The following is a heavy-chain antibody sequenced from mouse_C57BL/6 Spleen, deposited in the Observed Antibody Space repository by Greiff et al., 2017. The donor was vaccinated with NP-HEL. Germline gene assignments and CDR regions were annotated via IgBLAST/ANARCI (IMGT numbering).Heavy chain of an antibody. CDR3: ARRDDWGYFDD. CDR2: FYPGSGSL. J-gene: IGHJ2*01. V-gene: IGHV1-62-2*01. CDR1: GYTFPEYT. Sequence: QVQLQQSGAELVKPGASVKLSCKASGYTFPEYTIHWVKQRSGQGLEWIGWFYPGSGSLKYNEKFKDKATLTADNSSSTVYMELSRVTSEDSAVYFCARRDDWGYFDDWGQGTTLTVAS.